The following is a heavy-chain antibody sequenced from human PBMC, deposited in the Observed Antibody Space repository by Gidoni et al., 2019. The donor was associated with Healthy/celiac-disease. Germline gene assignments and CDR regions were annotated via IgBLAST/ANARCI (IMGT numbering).Heavy chain of an antibody. Sequence: QVQLQESGPGLVKPSGTLSLTCAVAGGSISSSNWWSWVRQPPGKGLEWIGEIFPSGSPNYNPSLKSRVTISVDKSKNQFSLKLSSVTAADTAVYYCASDRAYYYGSGSYYMVAFHIWGQGTMVTVSS. CDR1: GGSISSSNW. CDR2: IFPSGSP. CDR3: ASDRAYYYGSGSYYMVAFHI. V-gene: IGHV4-4*02. D-gene: IGHD3-10*01. J-gene: IGHJ3*02.